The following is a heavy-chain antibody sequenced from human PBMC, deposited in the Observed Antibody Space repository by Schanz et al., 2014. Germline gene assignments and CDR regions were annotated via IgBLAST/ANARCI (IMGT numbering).Heavy chain of an antibody. V-gene: IGHV1-18*01. J-gene: IGHJ5*02. D-gene: IGHD3-9*01. Sequence: CTASGYKFINYGISWVRQAPGQGLVWMGWISPDNGHTSYAQKLQGIVTMTTDTSTSTAYMELRSLGSDDTQVYYRARESVDIERDRWGKVSLVNVFS. CDR2: ISPDNGHT. CDR1: GYKFINYG. CDR3: ARESVDIERDR.